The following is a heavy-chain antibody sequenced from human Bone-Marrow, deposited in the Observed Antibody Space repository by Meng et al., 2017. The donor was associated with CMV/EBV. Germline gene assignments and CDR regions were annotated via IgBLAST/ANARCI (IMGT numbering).Heavy chain of an antibody. J-gene: IGHJ6*02. CDR1: GFTFSSYG. V-gene: IGHV3-30*02. Sequence: GESLKISCAASGFTFSSYGMYWVRQAPGKGLEWVAFIRYGGSNKYYADSVKGRFTISRDNSKTTLYLQMNSLRAEDTALYYCAKDMAYCSSTSCHISGGYYYGMDVWGQGTTVTVSS. CDR3: AKDMAYCSSTSCHISGGYYYGMDV. D-gene: IGHD2-2*02. CDR2: IRYGGSNK.